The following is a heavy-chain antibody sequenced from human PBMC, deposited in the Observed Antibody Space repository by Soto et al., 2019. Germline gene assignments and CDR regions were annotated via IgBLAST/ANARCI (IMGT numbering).Heavy chain of an antibody. J-gene: IGHJ3*02. D-gene: IGHD3-10*01. CDR2: IYYSVST. CDR1: GGSISSYY. V-gene: IGHV4-59*01. Sequence: QVQLQESGPGLVKPSETLSLTCTVSGGSISSYYWSWIRQPPGKGLEWIGYIYYSVSTNYNPSLKSRVTISVDTSKNQFSLKLSSVTAADTAGYYCARVWGGAFDSWGQGTMVTVSS. CDR3: ARVWGGAFDS.